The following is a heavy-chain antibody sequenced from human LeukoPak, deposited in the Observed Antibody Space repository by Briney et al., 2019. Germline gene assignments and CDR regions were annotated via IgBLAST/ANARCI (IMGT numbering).Heavy chain of an antibody. CDR3: ARGGLYGYDVFDY. Sequence: GGSLRLSCAASGFTFSSYEMNWVRQAPGKGLEWVSYISGSGRTMSYADSVKGRCTISRDNAKNSIYLQMNSLRVEDTAVYHCARGGLYGYDVFDYWGQGTLVTVSS. CDR1: GFTFSSYE. J-gene: IGHJ4*02. CDR2: ISGSGRTM. V-gene: IGHV3-48*03. D-gene: IGHD5-12*01.